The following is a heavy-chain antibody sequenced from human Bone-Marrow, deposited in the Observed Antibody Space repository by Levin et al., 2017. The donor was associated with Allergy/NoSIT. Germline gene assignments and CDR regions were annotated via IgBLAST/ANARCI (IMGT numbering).Heavy chain of an antibody. Sequence: SETLSLTCSVSGGSMRNYYWSWIRQPPGKGLEWIGNIYNTWSTNYNPSLKSRVAISMDTSTNQFSLKLRSVTATDTAVYYCARPDCPGGGCHSRGAFDFWGQGTMVAVSS. D-gene: IGHD2-15*01. J-gene: IGHJ3*01. CDR2: IYNTWST. V-gene: IGHV4-4*09. CDR3: ARPDCPGGGCHSRGAFDF. CDR1: GGSMRNYY.